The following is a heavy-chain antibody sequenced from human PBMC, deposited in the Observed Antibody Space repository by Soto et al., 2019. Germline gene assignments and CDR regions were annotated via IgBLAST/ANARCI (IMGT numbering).Heavy chain of an antibody. CDR2: IYYSGST. D-gene: IGHD6-19*01. V-gene: IGHV4-59*01. CDR3: ARGRSGGAPRFDY. CDR1: GDSISSYY. J-gene: IGHJ4*02. Sequence: QVQLQESGPGLVKPSETLSLNCTVSGDSISSYYWSWIRQSPGKGLEWIGYIYYSGSTNYNPSLKCQVPXSXDXXKNHCPLKLSSVTAADTAVYYRARGRSGGAPRFDYWGQGTLVTVSS.